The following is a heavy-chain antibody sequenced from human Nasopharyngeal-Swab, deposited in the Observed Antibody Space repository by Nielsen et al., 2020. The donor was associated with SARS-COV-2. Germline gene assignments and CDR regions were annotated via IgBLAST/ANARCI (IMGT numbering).Heavy chain of an antibody. CDR3: ARGSLMTILEWLPSAFDI. CDR2: IYYSGST. Sequence: SETLSLTCIVSSASISSGGYYWSWIRQNPVKGLEWIGYIYYSGSTYYNPSLKSRVTITVDTSKNQFSLKLSSVTAADTAVYYCARGSLMTILEWLPSAFDIWGQGTMVTVSS. J-gene: IGHJ3*02. CDR1: SASISSGGYY. V-gene: IGHV4-31*03. D-gene: IGHD3-3*01.